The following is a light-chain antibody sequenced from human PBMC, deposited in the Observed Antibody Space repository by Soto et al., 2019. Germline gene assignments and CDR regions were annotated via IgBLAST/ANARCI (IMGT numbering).Light chain of an antibody. CDR1: SSNIGAGYD. CDR2: ANS. CDR3: QSYDNSLSGLV. Sequence: QSVLTQPPSVSGAPGQSVTISCTGSSSNIGAGYDVQWYQQLPGTAPRLLIHANSNRPSGVPDRLSGSKSGTSGSLAITGLQAEDEGDYYCQSYDNSLSGLVVGGGTKLTVL. V-gene: IGLV1-40*01. J-gene: IGLJ3*02.